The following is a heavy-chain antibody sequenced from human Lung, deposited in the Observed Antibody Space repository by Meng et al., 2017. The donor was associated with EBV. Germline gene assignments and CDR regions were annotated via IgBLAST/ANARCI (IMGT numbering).Heavy chain of an antibody. J-gene: IGHJ4*02. CDR3: ARSSVWVNTFDY. D-gene: IGHD3-16*01. V-gene: IGHV4-30-2*05. CDR1: GYSISSGGYS. Sequence: QGQLQVLGPGMVKPSQTLSLNCAVSGYSISSGGYSWSWIRQPPGGGLEWIGYIFNNGNSFYKPSLKSRVTMSIDTSKNEFSLKVTSLSAADTAVYYCARSSVWVNTFDYWGQGTLVTVSS. CDR2: IFNNGNS.